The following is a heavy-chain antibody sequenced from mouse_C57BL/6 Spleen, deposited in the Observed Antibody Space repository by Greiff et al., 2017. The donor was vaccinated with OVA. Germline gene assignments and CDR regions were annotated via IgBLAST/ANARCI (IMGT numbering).Heavy chain of an antibody. CDR2: IYPGNSDP. D-gene: IGHD1-1*01. Sequence: VQLQQSGTVLARPGASVKMSCKTSGYTFTSYWMHWVKQRPGQGLEWIGAIYPGNSDPSYNQKFKGKAKLTAVTSASTAYMELSSLTNEDSAVYYWTSEGFTVVERGYYFDYWGQGTTLTVSS. CDR3: TSEGFTVVERGYYFDY. J-gene: IGHJ2*01. V-gene: IGHV1-5*01. CDR1: GYTFTSYW.